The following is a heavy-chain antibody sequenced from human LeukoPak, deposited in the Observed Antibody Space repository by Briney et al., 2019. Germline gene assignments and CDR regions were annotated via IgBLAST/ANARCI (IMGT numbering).Heavy chain of an antibody. V-gene: IGHV1-69*04. Sequence: SVKVSCKASGGTFSSYAISWVRQGPGQGLEWMGRIIPILGIANYAQKFQGRVTITADKDTSTAYMELSSLRSEDTAVYYCARDQFDYDILTGYYYFDCWGQGTLVTVSS. CDR1: GGTFSSYA. CDR2: IIPILGIA. CDR3: ARDQFDYDILTGYYYFDC. J-gene: IGHJ4*02. D-gene: IGHD3-9*01.